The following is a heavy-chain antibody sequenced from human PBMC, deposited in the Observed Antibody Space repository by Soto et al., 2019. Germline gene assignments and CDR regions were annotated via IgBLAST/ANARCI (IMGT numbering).Heavy chain of an antibody. CDR3: AKDRGSNYGMDV. Sequence: GSLRLSCAASGFTFDDYTMHWVRQAPGKGLEWVSLISWDGGSTYYADSVKGRFTISRDNSKNSLYLQMNSLRTEDTALYYCAKDRGSNYGMDVWGQGTTVTSP. J-gene: IGHJ6*02. V-gene: IGHV3-43*01. D-gene: IGHD3-10*01. CDR1: GFTFDDYT. CDR2: ISWDGGST.